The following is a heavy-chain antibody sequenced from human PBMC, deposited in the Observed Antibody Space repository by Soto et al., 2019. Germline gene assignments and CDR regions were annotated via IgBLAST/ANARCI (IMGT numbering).Heavy chain of an antibody. CDR2: IKSETDGGTT. CDR3: TALGKGASAGS. Sequence: EVQLVESGGGLVKPGGSLRLSCAASGFSFNNAWMSWVRQAPGKGLEWVGLIKSETDGGTTDYAAPVEGRFTISKEDSKKTMYLQMNSLKSEDTAVYYCTALGKGASAGSWGQGTLVTVSS. V-gene: IGHV3-15*01. J-gene: IGHJ5*02. CDR1: GFSFNNAW. D-gene: IGHD6-25*01.